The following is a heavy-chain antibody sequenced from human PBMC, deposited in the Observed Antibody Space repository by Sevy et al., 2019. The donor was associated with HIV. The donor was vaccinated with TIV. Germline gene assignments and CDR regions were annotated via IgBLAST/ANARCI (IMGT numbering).Heavy chain of an antibody. D-gene: IGHD3-3*01. CDR1: GFTFSSYA. Sequence: GGSLRLSCTSSGFTFSSYAMNWVRQAPGKGLEWVSTISHSGDSTYYADSVKGRFTISRDNSENTLYLQMNSLGAGDTALYYCAGRKVGDFWSGSIRGPWAGGPLFDYWGQGTLVTVSS. CDR2: ISHSGDST. J-gene: IGHJ4*02. CDR3: AGRKVGDFWSGSIRGPWAGGPLFDY. V-gene: IGHV3-23*01.